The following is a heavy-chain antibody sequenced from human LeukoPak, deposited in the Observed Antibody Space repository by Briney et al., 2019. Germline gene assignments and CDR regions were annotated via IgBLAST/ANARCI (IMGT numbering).Heavy chain of an antibody. J-gene: IGHJ4*02. Sequence: GGSLRLSCAASGFTFSSYGMHWVRQAPGKGLEWVAVIWYDGSNKYYADSVKGRFTISRDNSKNTLYLQMNSLRAEDTAVYYCARDLAAAGTRGPDYWGQGTLVTVSS. CDR3: ARDLAAAGTRGPDY. V-gene: IGHV3-33*01. CDR1: GFTFSSYG. CDR2: IWYDGSNK. D-gene: IGHD6-13*01.